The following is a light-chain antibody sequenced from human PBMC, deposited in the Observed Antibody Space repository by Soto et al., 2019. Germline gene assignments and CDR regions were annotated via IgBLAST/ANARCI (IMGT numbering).Light chain of an antibody. CDR2: KVS. CDR3: MQGIHGPIT. V-gene: IGKV2-30*01. CDR1: HSPVYSDGDTY. J-gene: IGKJ5*01. Sequence: DIVMTQSPLSLPVTLGQPASISCRSSHSPVYSDGDTYLNWFQQRPGQSPRRPIYKVSNRGYRVPDRFSGSGSGTDFTLKISRVEAEDVGVYYCMQGIHGPITFGQGTRLEIK.